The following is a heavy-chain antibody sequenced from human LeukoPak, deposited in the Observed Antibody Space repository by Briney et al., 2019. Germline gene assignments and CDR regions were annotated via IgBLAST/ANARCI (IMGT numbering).Heavy chain of an antibody. CDR1: GFTFSSYA. D-gene: IGHD3-16*01. CDR2: ISDSGYTT. Sequence: GGSLRLSCAASGFTFSSYAISWVRQAPGQGLEWVSVISDSGYTTYYADSVKGRFAISRDNSKNTLYLRMNSLRAEDTAKYYCTKEITFGGIILGTLDHWGQGSLVTVAS. J-gene: IGHJ4*02. V-gene: IGHV3-23*01. CDR3: TKEITFGGIILGTLDH.